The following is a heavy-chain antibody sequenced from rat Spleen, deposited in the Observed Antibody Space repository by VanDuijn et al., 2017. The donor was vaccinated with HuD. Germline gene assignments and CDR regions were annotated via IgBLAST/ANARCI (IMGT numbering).Heavy chain of an antibody. J-gene: IGHJ2*01. Sequence: QVQLQQSGAELAKPGSSVKISCKASGYTFTSYDISWIKQTTGQGLEYIGYINTGSGGTNYKEKFKGKATLTVDKSSSTAFMQLSSLTPDDSAVYYCARTGFVGSYYWGQGVMVTVSS. CDR3: ARTGFVGSYY. CDR2: INTGSGGT. V-gene: IGHV1-43*01. D-gene: IGHD4-4*01. CDR1: GYTFTSYD.